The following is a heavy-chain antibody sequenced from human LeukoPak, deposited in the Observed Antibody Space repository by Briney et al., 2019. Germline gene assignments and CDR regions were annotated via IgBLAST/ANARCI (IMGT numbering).Heavy chain of an antibody. CDR3: ARQRPIFTFGGVMMEYYFDY. D-gene: IGHD3-16*01. J-gene: IGHJ4*02. CDR1: GGSISSSSYY. Sequence: KPSETLSLTCTVSGGSISSSSYYWGWIRQPPGKGLEWIGSIYYSGSTYYNPSLKSRVTISVDTSKNQFSLKLSSVTAADTAVYYCARQRPIFTFGGVMMEYYFDYWGQGTLVTVSS. V-gene: IGHV4-39*01. CDR2: IYYSGST.